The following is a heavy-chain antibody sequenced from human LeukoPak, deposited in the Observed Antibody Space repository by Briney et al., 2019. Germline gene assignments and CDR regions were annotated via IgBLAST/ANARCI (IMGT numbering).Heavy chain of an antibody. J-gene: IGHJ3*02. CDR3: ARGHSGSYQRNDAFDI. CDR1: GFTFSSYS. CDR2: ISSSSSTI. Sequence: GGSLRLSCAASGFTFSSYSMNWVRQAPGKGLEWVSYISSSSSTIYYADSVKGRFTVSRDNARNSLSLQMHSPGAEDTAIYYCARGHSGSYQRNDAFDIWGQGTMVTVSS. D-gene: IGHD1-26*01. V-gene: IGHV3-48*04.